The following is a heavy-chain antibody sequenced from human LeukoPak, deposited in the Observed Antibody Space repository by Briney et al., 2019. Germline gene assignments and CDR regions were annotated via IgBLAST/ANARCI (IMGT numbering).Heavy chain of an antibody. CDR2: IYYSGST. CDR1: GGSISSSSYY. D-gene: IGHD3-22*01. CDR3: ASYDSSGYGDY. V-gene: IGHV4-39*01. J-gene: IGHJ4*02. Sequence: SETLSLTCTVSGGSISSSSYYWGWIRQPPGKGLEWIGSIYYSGSTYYNPSLKSRVTISVDTSKNQFSLKLSSVTAADTAVYYCASYDSSGYGDYWGQGALLTVSS.